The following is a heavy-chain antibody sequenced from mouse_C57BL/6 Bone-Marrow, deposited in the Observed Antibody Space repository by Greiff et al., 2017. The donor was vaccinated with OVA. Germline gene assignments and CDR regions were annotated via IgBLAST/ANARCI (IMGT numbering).Heavy chain of an antibody. Sequence: EVKLMESGEGLVKPGGSLKLPCAASGFTFRSYARSWVRQTPEKRLEWVAYISGGGDYIYYADAVKGRFTISRDNARNTLYLQMSRLKSEDTAMYYCTRGATAQAPYFDYWGQGTTLTVSS. CDR1: GFTFRSYA. D-gene: IGHD3-2*02. CDR3: TRGATAQAPYFDY. V-gene: IGHV5-9-1*02. J-gene: IGHJ2*01. CDR2: ISGGGDYI.